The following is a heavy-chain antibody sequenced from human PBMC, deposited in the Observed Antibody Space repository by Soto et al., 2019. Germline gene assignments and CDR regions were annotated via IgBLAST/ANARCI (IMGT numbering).Heavy chain of an antibody. D-gene: IGHD4-17*01. CDR3: ARVNGNYGDYAY. J-gene: IGHJ4*02. CDR2: IKQDGSEK. V-gene: IGHV3-7*01. CDR1: GLTFSSYW. Sequence: LRLSCAASGLTFSSYWMSWVRQAPGKGLEWVANIKQDGSEKYYVDSVKGRFTISRDNAKNSLYLQMNSLRAEDTAVYYCARVNGNYGDYAYWGQGTLVTVSS.